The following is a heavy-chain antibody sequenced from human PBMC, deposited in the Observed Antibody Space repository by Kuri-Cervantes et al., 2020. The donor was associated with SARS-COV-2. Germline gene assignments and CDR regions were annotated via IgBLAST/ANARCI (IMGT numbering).Heavy chain of an antibody. D-gene: IGHD5-18*01. J-gene: IGHJ3*02. CDR3: ARTRMVNTAMAYSGAFDI. Sequence: SETLSLTCTVSGGSISSGDYYWSWIRQPPGKGLEWIGYIYYSGSTNYNPSLKSRVTMSVDTSKNQFSLKLSSVTAADTAVYYCARTRMVNTAMAYSGAFDIWGQGTMVTVSS. CDR1: GGSISSGDYY. V-gene: IGHV4-61*08. CDR2: IYYSGST.